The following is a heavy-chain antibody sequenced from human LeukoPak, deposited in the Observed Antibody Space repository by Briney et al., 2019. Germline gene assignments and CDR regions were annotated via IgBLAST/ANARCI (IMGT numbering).Heavy chain of an antibody. Sequence: PSETLSLACAFYGGSFSGYYWSWIRQPPGKGLEWMGEINHSGSTNYNPSLKSRVTISVDTSKNQFSLKLSSVTAADTAVYYCARAPRITIFGVVTPRAFDIWGQGTMVTVSS. D-gene: IGHD3-3*01. V-gene: IGHV4-34*01. CDR3: ARAPRITIFGVVTPRAFDI. CDR2: INHSGST. CDR1: GGSFSGYY. J-gene: IGHJ3*02.